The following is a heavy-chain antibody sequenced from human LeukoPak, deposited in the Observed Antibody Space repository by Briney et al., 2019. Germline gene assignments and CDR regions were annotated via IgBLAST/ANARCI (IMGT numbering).Heavy chain of an antibody. CDR1: GYTFTGYY. CDR3: ARDLGDVSPYSSSWYNWFDP. D-gene: IGHD6-13*01. Sequence: ASVKVSCKASGYTFTGYYMHWVRQAPGQGLEWMGWINPNSGGTNYAQKFQGRVTMTRDTSISTAHMELSRLRSDDTAVYYCARDLGDVSPYSSSWYNWFDPWGRGTLVTVSS. V-gene: IGHV1-2*02. CDR2: INPNSGGT. J-gene: IGHJ5*02.